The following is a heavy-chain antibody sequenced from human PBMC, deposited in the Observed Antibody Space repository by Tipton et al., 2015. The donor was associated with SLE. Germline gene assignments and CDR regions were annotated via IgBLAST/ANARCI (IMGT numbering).Heavy chain of an antibody. CDR1: GFTFKTYS. D-gene: IGHD3-22*01. J-gene: IGHJ4*02. CDR2: IKQDGSEK. Sequence: GSLRLSCAASGFTFKTYSMSWVRQAPGKGLEWVANIKQDGSEKYYVDSVKGRFTISRDNAKNSLYLQMNSLRAEDTAVYYCARGDEYYYDSSGYDYWGQGTLVTVSS. CDR3: ARGDEYYYDSSGYDY. V-gene: IGHV3-7*01.